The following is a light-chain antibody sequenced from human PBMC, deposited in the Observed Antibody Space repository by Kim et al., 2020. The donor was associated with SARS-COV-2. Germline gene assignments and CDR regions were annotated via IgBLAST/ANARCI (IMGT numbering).Light chain of an antibody. CDR3: QQYDDWRPYT. Sequence: VAPGERATLSCRASQSVRSNLAWYQQKPGQAPRLLIYGASTRATGIPARFSGSGSGTEFTLTISSLQSEDSAIYYCQQYDDWRPYTFGQGTKLEIK. V-gene: IGKV3-15*01. J-gene: IGKJ2*01. CDR2: GAS. CDR1: QSVRSN.